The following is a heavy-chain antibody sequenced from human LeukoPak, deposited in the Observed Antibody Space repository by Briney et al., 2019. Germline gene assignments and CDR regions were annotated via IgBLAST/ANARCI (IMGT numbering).Heavy chain of an antibody. CDR1: GFTFSSYS. CDR3: ARDGAVIAVAGTGSLYFDY. D-gene: IGHD6-19*01. V-gene: IGHV3-21*01. Sequence: PGGSLRLSCAASGFTFSSYSMNWVRQAPGKGLEWVSSISSSSSYIYYADSVKGRFTISRDNAKNSLYLQMNSLRAEDTAVYYCARDGAVIAVAGTGSLYFDYWGQGTLVTVSS. J-gene: IGHJ4*02. CDR2: ISSSSSYI.